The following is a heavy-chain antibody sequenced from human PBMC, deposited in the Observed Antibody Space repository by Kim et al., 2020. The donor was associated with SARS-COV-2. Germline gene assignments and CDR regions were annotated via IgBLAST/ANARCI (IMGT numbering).Heavy chain of an antibody. CDR3: ARDKDYGGNHLTVLDY. CDR2: ISSSGSTI. CDR1: GFTFSDYY. J-gene: IGHJ4*02. V-gene: IGHV3-11*04. Sequence: GGSLRLSCAASGFTFSDYYMSWIRQAPGKGLEWVSYISSSGSTIYYADSVKGRFTISRDNAKNSLYLQMNSLRAEDTAVYYCARDKDYGGNHLTVLDYWGQGTLVTVSS. D-gene: IGHD4-17*01.